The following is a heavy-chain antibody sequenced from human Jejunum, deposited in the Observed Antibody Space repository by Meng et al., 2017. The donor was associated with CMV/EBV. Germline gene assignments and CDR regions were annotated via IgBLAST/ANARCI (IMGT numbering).Heavy chain of an antibody. CDR2: TYTGGST. CDR1: GFGVNNSY. D-gene: IGHD2-21*02. Sequence: GFGVNNSYMSWVRKDTGKGLEWGSVTYTGGSTFYSDSVKGRFTVSRDSFNNTLSLQMNSLRDEDTALYYCVRHMYNFGVVTAIENWGQGTQVTVSS. V-gene: IGHV3-53*01. J-gene: IGHJ4*02. CDR3: VRHMYNFGVVTAIEN.